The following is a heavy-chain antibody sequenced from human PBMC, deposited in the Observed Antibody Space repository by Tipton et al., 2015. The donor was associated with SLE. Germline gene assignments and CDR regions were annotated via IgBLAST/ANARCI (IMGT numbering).Heavy chain of an antibody. J-gene: IGHJ6*03. Sequence: TLSLTCIVFGDSISEGYWNWIRQPPGKGLEWIGYIYNTGSSNYNPSLKSRLTISVDTSKNQFSLRLNSVTAADTAVYYCARVPAFYYYYMDVWGKGTTVTVSS. CDR3: ARVPAFYYYYMDV. V-gene: IGHV4-59*01. CDR2: IYNTGSS. D-gene: IGHD2-2*01. CDR1: GDSISEGY.